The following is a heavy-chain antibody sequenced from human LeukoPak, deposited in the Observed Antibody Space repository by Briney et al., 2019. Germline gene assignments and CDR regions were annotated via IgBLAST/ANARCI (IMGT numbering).Heavy chain of an antibody. CDR3: ARGHKGLEV. CDR1: GASISAYY. Sequence: SETLSLTCSVSGASISAYYWSWLRQPPGKGLEWIGYIHYSGTINYNPSLMSRVTISVDSSKNQFSLRLSSVTAADTAVYFCARGHKGLEVWGQGATVTVSS. CDR2: IHYSGTI. V-gene: IGHV4-59*01. J-gene: IGHJ6*02.